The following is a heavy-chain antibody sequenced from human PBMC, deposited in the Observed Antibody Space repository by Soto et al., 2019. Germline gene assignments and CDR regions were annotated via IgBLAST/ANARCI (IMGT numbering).Heavy chain of an antibody. CDR2: ISGSGGST. D-gene: IGHD4-17*01. V-gene: IGHV3-23*01. CDR3: AKVTGTVTDRFDY. CDR1: GFTFSSYA. Sequence: GGSLRLSCAASGFTFSSYAMSWVRQAPGKGLEWVSAISGSGGSTYYADTVKGRFTNSRDNSKNTLYLQMNSLRAEDTAVYYCAKVTGTVTDRFDYWGQGTLVTVSS. J-gene: IGHJ4*02.